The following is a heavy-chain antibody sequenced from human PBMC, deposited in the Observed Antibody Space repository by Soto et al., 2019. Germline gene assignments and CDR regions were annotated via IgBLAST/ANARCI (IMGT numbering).Heavy chain of an antibody. CDR2: INPASGKT. Sequence: ASVKVSCKAPGYTFTDYSLQWVRQAPGQRLEWMGWINPASGKTKYSQKFQGRVTITRDTSASTAYMVLSSLTSEDTALYYCARDLWLGESFRYYFDYWAQGTLVTVSS. D-gene: IGHD3-10*01. CDR1: GYTFTDYS. J-gene: IGHJ4*01. V-gene: IGHV1-3*01. CDR3: ARDLWLGESFRYYFDY.